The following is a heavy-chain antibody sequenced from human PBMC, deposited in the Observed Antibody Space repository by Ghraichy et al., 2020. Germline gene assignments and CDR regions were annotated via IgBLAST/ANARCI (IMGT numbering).Heavy chain of an antibody. CDR3: AKSSVGTNHYYYGMDV. D-gene: IGHD1-26*01. J-gene: IGHJ6*02. V-gene: IGHV3-23*01. CDR2: IIAGSDRT. Sequence: VSAIIAGSDRTYYADSEKGRFTISRDNSKKTLYLQMNSLRAEDTAVYYCAKSSVGTNHYYYGMDVWG.